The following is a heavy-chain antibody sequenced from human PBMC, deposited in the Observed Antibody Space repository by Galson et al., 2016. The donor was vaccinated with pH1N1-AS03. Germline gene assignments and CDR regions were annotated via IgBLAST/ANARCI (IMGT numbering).Heavy chain of an antibody. CDR1: GYSFPSHW. D-gene: IGHD4-17*01. J-gene: IGHJ4*02. CDR3: ARWSNDYGSY. Sequence: QSGAEVKKPGESLKISCKGSGYSFPSHWIAWVRQMPGKGLEWMGIIYPSDSDTRYNSSFQGQVPISADTSISTAYLQWNSLKAPDPAIYYCARWSNDYGSYWGQGTLVTASS. V-gene: IGHV5-51*01. CDR2: IYPSDSDT.